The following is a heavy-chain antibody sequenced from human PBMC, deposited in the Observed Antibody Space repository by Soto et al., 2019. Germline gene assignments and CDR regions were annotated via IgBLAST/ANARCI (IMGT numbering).Heavy chain of an antibody. D-gene: IGHD5-18*01. CDR3: ARDRLMATAGTARHYFCLDV. CDR1: GGSIRSGGYY. Sequence: QVQLQESGPGLVKPSQTPSLTCTVSGGSIRSGGYYWSWVRQNPRKGLEWIGNIYYSGNTYYNPSLKSRLTISVDTSKNQFSLNLSSVTAADTAVYYCARDRLMATAGTARHYFCLDVWGQVTTVTVSS. J-gene: IGHJ6*02. V-gene: IGHV4-31*03. CDR2: IYYSGNT.